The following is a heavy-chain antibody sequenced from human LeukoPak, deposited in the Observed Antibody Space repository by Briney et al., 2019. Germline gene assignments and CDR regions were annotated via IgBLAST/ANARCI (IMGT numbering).Heavy chain of an antibody. CDR3: ARDRGSYYIDF. J-gene: IGHJ4*02. CDR1: GFTFKSYA. V-gene: IGHV3-23*01. D-gene: IGHD1-1*01. Sequence: GGSLRLSCAASGFTFKSYAMSWVRQAPGKGLEWVSTISGSGGSTHYADFVKGRFTFSRDNSKNTLSLQMDSLRAEDTALYYCARDRGSYYIDFWGQGTPVTVSS. CDR2: ISGSGGST.